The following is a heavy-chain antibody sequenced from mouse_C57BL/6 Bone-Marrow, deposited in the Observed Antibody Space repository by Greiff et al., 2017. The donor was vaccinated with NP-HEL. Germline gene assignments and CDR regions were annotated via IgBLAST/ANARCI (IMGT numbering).Heavy chain of an antibody. CDR2: INPGSGGT. J-gene: IGHJ4*01. V-gene: IGHV1-54*01. CDR1: GYAFTNYL. Sequence: LEESGAELVRPGTSVKVSCKASGYAFTNYLIEWVKQRPGQGLEWIGVINPGSGGTNYNEKFKGKATLTADKSSSTAYMQLSSLTSEDSAVYFCARWGYLYAMDYWGQGTSVTVSS. D-gene: IGHD2-2*01. CDR3: ARWGYLYAMDY.